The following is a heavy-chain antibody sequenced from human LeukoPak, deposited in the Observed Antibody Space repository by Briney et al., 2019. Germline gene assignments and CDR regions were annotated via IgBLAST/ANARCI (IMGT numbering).Heavy chain of an antibody. D-gene: IGHD5-24*01. Sequence: RGSLRLSCVVSGFTVSNNYMRWVRQAPGKGLVWVSRINSDGSSTNYADSVKGRFTISRDNAKNTLYLQMNSLRAEDTAVYFCARDYGYNLDYWGQGTLVTVSS. CDR3: ARDYGYNLDY. V-gene: IGHV3-74*01. CDR2: INSDGSST. J-gene: IGHJ4*02. CDR1: GFTVSNNY.